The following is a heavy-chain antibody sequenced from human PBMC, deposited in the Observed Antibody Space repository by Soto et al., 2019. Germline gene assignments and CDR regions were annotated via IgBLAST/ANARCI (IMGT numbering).Heavy chain of an antibody. CDR3: ALLGSSSSRH. CDR2: IIPIFGTA. V-gene: IGHV1-69*01. CDR1: GGTFSSYA. D-gene: IGHD6-6*01. Sequence: QVQLVQAGAEVKKPGPSVKFSCKASGGTFSSYAISWVRQAPGQGLEWMGGIIPIFGTANYAQKFQGRVTITADESTSTAYMELGSLRAEDRAVYYCALLGSSSSRHWGQGTLVTVSS. J-gene: IGHJ4*02.